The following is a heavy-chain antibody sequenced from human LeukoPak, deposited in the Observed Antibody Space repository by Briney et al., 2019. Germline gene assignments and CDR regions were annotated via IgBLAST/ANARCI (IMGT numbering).Heavy chain of an antibody. D-gene: IGHD5-18*01. V-gene: IGHV4-59*08. CDR1: GGSISSYY. CDR2: IYYSGST. J-gene: IGHJ5*02. CDR3: ARHFVEVEYSSWFDP. Sequence: SETLSLTCTVSGGSISSYYWSWLRQPPGKGLEWIGYIYYSGSTNYNPSLKSRVTISVDTSKNQFSLKLSSVTAADTAVYYCARHFVEVEYSSWFDPWGQGTLVTVSS.